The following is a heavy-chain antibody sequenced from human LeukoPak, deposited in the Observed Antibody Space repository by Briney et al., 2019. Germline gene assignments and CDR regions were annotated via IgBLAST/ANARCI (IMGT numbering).Heavy chain of an antibody. Sequence: GGSLRLSCAASGFTFSSYGMHWVRQAPGKGLEWVAYIRYDGSNKYYTDSVKGRFTIYRNNSKNTLYLQMNSLRAEETATYYCARDRTIAAAGTPADYWGQGTLVTVSS. CDR1: GFTFSSYG. V-gene: IGHV3-30*02. D-gene: IGHD6-13*01. CDR3: ARDRTIAAAGTPADY. CDR2: IRYDGSNK. J-gene: IGHJ4*02.